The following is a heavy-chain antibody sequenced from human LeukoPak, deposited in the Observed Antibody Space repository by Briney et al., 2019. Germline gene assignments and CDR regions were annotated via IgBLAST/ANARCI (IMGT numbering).Heavy chain of an antibody. V-gene: IGHV3-64D*06. J-gene: IGHJ4*02. CDR2: ISSNGAST. D-gene: IGHD2-15*01. CDR1: GFTFSSYA. Sequence: GGSLRLSCSASGFTFSSYAMHWVRQAPGKGLEYVSAISSNGASTYYADSVKGRFTISRDNSKNTLYLQMSSLRAEDTAVYYCVKDIVVVVAAANDYWGQGTLVTVSS. CDR3: VKDIVVVVAAANDY.